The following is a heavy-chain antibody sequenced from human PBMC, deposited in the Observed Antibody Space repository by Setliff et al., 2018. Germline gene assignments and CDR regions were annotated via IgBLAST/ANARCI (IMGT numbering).Heavy chain of an antibody. V-gene: IGHV3-33*01. D-gene: IGHD1-26*01. CDR3: ASGTQAYTSWTDSALGY. CDR2: IWYDGSNS. J-gene: IGHJ4*02. CDR1: GFTFSSYG. Sequence: GGSLRLSCAASGFTFSSYGFHWVRQAPGKGLEWVAVIWYDGSNSYYADSVKGRFTISRDNSRNMLYMQMNSLRADDTAVYYCASGTQAYTSWTDSALGYWGKGTLVTVSS.